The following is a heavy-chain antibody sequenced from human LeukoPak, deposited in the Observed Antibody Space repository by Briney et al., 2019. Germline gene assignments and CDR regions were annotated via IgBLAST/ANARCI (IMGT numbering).Heavy chain of an antibody. D-gene: IGHD6-19*01. V-gene: IGHV3-53*01. CDR3: ARGHYRHYSSGWYHGGY. CDR2: IYSGGST. J-gene: IGHJ4*02. CDR1: GFTVSSNY. Sequence: PGGSLRLSCAASGFTVSSNYMSWVRQAPGKGLEWVSVIYSGGSTYYADSVKGRFTISRDNAKNSLYLQMNSLRAEDTAVYYCARGHYRHYSSGWYHGGYWGQGTLVTVSS.